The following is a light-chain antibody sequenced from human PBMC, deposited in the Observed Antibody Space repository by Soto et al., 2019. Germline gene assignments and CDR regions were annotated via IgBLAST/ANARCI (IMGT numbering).Light chain of an antibody. Sequence: QSVLTQPASVSGSPGQSITISCTGTSSDVGAYNYVSWYQHHPGKVPRLMIFDVSNRPSGVSNRFSGSKSGNTASLTISGLQAEDEADYYCCSYSRSSPYVCGAGTKVTVL. CDR3: CSYSRSSPYV. J-gene: IGLJ1*01. CDR1: SSDVGAYNY. CDR2: DVS. V-gene: IGLV2-14*03.